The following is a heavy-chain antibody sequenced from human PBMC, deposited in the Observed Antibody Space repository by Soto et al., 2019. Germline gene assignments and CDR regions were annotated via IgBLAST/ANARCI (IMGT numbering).Heavy chain of an antibody. V-gene: IGHV4-59*01. J-gene: IGHJ4*02. Sequence: QVQLQESGPGLVKSSETLSLTCTVSGGSISSYSWSWIRQPPGKGLEWIGYIFYSGSTNYNPSLKTRVTLSVDTSKNQFSLKLSSVTAADTAVYYCARLVYNYFDYWGQGTLVTVSS. CDR3: ARLVYNYFDY. CDR2: IFYSGST. CDR1: GGSISSYS. D-gene: IGHD1-20*01.